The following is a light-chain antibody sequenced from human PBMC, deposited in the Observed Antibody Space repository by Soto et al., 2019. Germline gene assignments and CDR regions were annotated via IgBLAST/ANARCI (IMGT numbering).Light chain of an antibody. V-gene: IGLV2-14*01. CDR2: GVN. CDR1: SSDIGRYNY. CDR3: CSYTGGSTILV. Sequence: QSALTQPASVSGSPGQSITISCTGTSSDIGRYNYVSWYQQHPGKAPKLVISGVNKRPSGISNRFSGSKSGNTASLTISGGQADDDATYYCCSYTGGSTILVFGGGTQLTVL. J-gene: IGLJ7*01.